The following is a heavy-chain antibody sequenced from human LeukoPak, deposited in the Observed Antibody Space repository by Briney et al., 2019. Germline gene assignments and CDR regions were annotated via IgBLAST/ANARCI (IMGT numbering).Heavy chain of an antibody. D-gene: IGHD3-10*01. Sequence: PGGSLRLSCAASGFTFDDYAMHWVRQAPGKGLEWVSLISGDGGSTYYADSVKGRFTTSRDNSKNSLYLQMNSLRTEDTALYYCAKDISPYYYGSGSYSPADYWGQGTLVTVSS. CDR2: ISGDGGST. CDR1: GFTFDDYA. CDR3: AKDISPYYYGSGSYSPADY. J-gene: IGHJ4*02. V-gene: IGHV3-43*02.